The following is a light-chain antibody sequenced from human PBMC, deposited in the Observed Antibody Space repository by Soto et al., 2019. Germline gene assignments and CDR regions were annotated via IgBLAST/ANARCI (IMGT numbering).Light chain of an antibody. V-gene: IGKV1-5*03. J-gene: IGKJ5*01. CDR3: QQYNNWPPIT. Sequence: DIQMTQSPSTLSASVGDRVTITCRASQSVSSWLAWYQQKPGEVPKLLIYKASSLESGVPSRFSGSGSGTEFTLTISSLQSEDFAVYYCQQYNNWPPITFGQGTRLEIK. CDR1: QSVSSW. CDR2: KAS.